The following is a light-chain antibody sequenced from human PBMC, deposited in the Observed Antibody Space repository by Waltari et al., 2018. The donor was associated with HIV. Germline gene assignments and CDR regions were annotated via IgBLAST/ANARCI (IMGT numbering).Light chain of an antibody. CDR1: QGISNY. CDR3: QHYSSAPFT. V-gene: IGKV1-27*01. J-gene: IGKJ3*01. CDR2: DAS. Sequence: DIQMTQSPSSLSASVGDRVTITCRASQGISNYLVWYQQRPGKRPNLLIYDASTLQSGVPSRFRGSGSGTDFTLTISSLQPDDVASYYCQHYSSAPFTFGPGTKVDIK.